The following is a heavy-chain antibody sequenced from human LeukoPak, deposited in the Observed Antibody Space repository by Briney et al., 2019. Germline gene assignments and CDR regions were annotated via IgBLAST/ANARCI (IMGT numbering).Heavy chain of an antibody. D-gene: IGHD5-12*01. CDR2: IRYDGSNK. J-gene: IGHJ4*02. V-gene: IGHV3-30*02. Sequence: PGGSLRLSCAASGFTFSSYGMHWVRQAPGKGLEWLAFIRYDGSNKYYADSVKGRFTISRDNSKNTLYLQMNSLRAEDTAVYYCAKTYSGYDYGTAYWGQGTLVTVSS. CDR1: GFTFSSYG. CDR3: AKTYSGYDYGTAY.